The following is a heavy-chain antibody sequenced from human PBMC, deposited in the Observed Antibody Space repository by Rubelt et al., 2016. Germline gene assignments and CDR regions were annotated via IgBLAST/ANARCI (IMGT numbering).Heavy chain of an antibody. Sequence: TLKESGPTLVEPTQTPTLTSPFSGFSLRSSGVDVSWIRQPPGEALELIGFIYWNDDKRNHTSLKSRLTIPNDTSKNQVVLIMSNMDPVDTATYYCAHSNNWNPFDSWGQGTLVTVSS. D-gene: IGHD1-20*01. V-gene: IGHV2-5*01. CDR3: AHSNNWNPFDS. CDR1: GFSLRSSGVD. CDR2: IYWNDDK. J-gene: IGHJ4*02.